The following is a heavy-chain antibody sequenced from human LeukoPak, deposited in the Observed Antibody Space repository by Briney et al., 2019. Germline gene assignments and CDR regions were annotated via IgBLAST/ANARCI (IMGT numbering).Heavy chain of an antibody. CDR1: GYTFTDYY. CDR2: INPNSGGT. D-gene: IGHD2-8*01. V-gene: IGHV1-2*02. CDR3: ARRDCTTGACRFDD. Sequence: PRASVKVSCKASGYTFTDYYMHWVRQAPGQGLEWMGWINPNSGGTNYAQKFQGRVTMTRDTSISTAYMELSRLRSDDTAVYYCARRDCTTGACRFDDWGQGTRVSVSP. J-gene: IGHJ4*02.